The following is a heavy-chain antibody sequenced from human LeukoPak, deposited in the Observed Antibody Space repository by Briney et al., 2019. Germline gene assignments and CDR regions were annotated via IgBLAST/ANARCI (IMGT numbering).Heavy chain of an antibody. V-gene: IGHV3-21*01. Sequence: GGSLRLSCAASGFTFSSYSMNWVRQAPGKGLEWVSSISSSSSYIYYADSVKGRFTISRDNAKNSLYLQMNSLRAEDTAVYYCARGGPGYSSGWNNKYYYYGMDVWGQGTTVTVSS. CDR3: ARGGPGYSSGWNNKYYYYGMDV. J-gene: IGHJ6*02. D-gene: IGHD6-19*01. CDR1: GFTFSSYS. CDR2: ISSSSSYI.